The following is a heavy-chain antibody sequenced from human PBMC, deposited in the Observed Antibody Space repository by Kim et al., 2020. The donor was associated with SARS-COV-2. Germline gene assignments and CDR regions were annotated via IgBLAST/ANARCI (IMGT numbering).Heavy chain of an antibody. V-gene: IGHV3-74*01. Sequence: SSTYADSRKGRFTMSRDNAKNTLYLQMNSLRAEETAVYYCARWNYHGMDVWGQGTTVTVSS. CDR2: SS. CDR3: ARWNYHGMDV. J-gene: IGHJ6*02.